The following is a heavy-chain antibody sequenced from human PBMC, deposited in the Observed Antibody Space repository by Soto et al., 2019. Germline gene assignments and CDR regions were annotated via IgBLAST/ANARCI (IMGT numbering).Heavy chain of an antibody. CDR1: GFTFGDYA. Sequence: GGSLRLSCTASGFTFGDYAMSWVRQAPGKGQEWVGFIRSKAYGGTTEYAASVKGRFTISRDDSKSIAYLQMNSLKTEDTAVYYCTRVGYGDYDREGYYYYYGMDVWGQGTTVTVSS. J-gene: IGHJ6*02. CDR3: TRVGYGDYDREGYYYYYGMDV. V-gene: IGHV3-49*04. D-gene: IGHD4-17*01. CDR2: IRSKAYGGTT.